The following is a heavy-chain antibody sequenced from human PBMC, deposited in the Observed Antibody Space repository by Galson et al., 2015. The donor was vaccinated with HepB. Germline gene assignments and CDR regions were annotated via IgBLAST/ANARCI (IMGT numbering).Heavy chain of an antibody. CDR3: ARADYGDYWSYYYYGMDV. CDR1: GYTFTSYY. D-gene: IGHD4-17*01. J-gene: IGHJ6*02. Sequence: SVKVSCKASGYTFTSYYMHWVRQAPGQGLEWMGIINPSGGSTSYAQKFQGRVTMTRDTSTSTVYMELSSLRSEDTAVYYCARADYGDYWSYYYYGMDVWGQGTTVTVSS. V-gene: IGHV1-46*01. CDR2: INPSGGST.